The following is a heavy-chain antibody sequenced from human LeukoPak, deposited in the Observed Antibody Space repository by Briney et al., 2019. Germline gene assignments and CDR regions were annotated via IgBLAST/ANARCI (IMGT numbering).Heavy chain of an antibody. CDR1: GFTFSNCG. CDR2: ISGSGGTT. Sequence: GGSLRLSCEASGFTFSNCGMSWVRQAPGKGLEWVSAISGSGGTTYYADSVKGRFTISRDNSKNTLYLQMNSLRAEDTAVYYCAKVWYSSGCLDFWGQGTLVTVSS. CDR3: AKVWYSSGCLDF. D-gene: IGHD6-19*01. J-gene: IGHJ4*02. V-gene: IGHV3-23*01.